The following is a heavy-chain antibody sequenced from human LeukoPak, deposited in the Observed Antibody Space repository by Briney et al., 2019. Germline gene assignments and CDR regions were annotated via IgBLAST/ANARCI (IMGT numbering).Heavy chain of an antibody. Sequence: RASVKASCKASGYTLTSYYIHWVRQAPGQGLEWMGIINPSGGSTTYAQKFQGRVTMTRDMSTRTLYMELSSLRSEDTAFYYCARVGDYSPRGWFDPWGQGTLVTVSS. CDR3: ARVGDYSPRGWFDP. CDR2: INPSGGST. CDR1: GYTLTSYY. J-gene: IGHJ5*02. D-gene: IGHD4-11*01. V-gene: IGHV1-46*01.